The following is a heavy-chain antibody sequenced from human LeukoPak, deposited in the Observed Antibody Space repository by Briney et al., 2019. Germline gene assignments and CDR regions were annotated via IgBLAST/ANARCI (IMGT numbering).Heavy chain of an antibody. CDR1: GFTFSSYA. CDR3: ANLYDSSGYYLVGAFDI. V-gene: IGHV3-23*01. D-gene: IGHD3-22*01. Sequence: GGSLRLSCAASGFTFSSYAMSWVRQAPGKGLEWVSAISGSGGSTYYADSVKGRFTISRDNSKNTLYLQVNSLRAEDTAVYYCANLYDSSGYYLVGAFDIWGQGTMVTVSS. J-gene: IGHJ3*02. CDR2: ISGSGGST.